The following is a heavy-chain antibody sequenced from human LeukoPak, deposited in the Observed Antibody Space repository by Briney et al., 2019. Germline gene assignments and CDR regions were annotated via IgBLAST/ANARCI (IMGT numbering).Heavy chain of an antibody. V-gene: IGHV3-15*01. CDR2: IKSKTDGEAP. CDR3: SADPAEYGDY. Sequence: PGGSLRRYCSASGISFTNAWMMWLGQAPGKEREGVDRIKSKTDGEAPDYAAPVKVSFTISSGDAQEKIYRQMNNDKTEDKGVYYCSADPAEYGDYWGQGTRVSVSS. J-gene: IGHJ4*02. D-gene: IGHD4-17*01. CDR1: GISFTNAW.